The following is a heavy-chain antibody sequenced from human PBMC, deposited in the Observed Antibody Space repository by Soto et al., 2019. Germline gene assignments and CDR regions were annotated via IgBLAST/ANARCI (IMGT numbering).Heavy chain of an antibody. CDR1: GGSISSYY. CDR2: IYYSGST. J-gene: IGHJ4*02. CDR3: ATGSRDGYNY. V-gene: IGHV4-59*01. D-gene: IGHD5-12*01. Sequence: ETLSLTCTVSGGSISSYYWSWIRQPPGKGLEWIGYIYYSGSTNYNPSLKSRVTISVDTSKNQFSLKLSSVTAADTAVYYCATGSRDGYNYWGQGTLVTVSS.